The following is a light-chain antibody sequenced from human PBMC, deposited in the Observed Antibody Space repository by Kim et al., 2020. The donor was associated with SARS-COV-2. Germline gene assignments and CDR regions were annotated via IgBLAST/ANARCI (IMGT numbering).Light chain of an antibody. CDR1: KLGDKY. CDR2: QDD. V-gene: IGLV3-1*01. Sequence: SYELTQPPSVSVFPGQTASITCSGDKLGDKYACWYQQKSGQSPVLVIYQDDKRASGIPERFSGSNSGNTATLTISGTQGVDEAEYYCQAWDSEIAWVFGGGTQLTVL. J-gene: IGLJ3*02. CDR3: QAWDSEIAWV.